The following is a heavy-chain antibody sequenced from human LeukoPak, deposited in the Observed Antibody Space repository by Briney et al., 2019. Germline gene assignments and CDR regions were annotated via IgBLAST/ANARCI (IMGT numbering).Heavy chain of an antibody. CDR2: ISGSGSST. Sequence: GGSLRLSRAASGFTFSNYAMSWVRQAPGKGLEWVSAISGSGSSTYYADSVKGRFTISRDNSKNTLYLQMKSLRAEDTAVYYCATHYGSGSYQETNYFDYWGQGTLVTVSS. D-gene: IGHD3-10*01. CDR1: GFTFSNYA. V-gene: IGHV3-23*01. CDR3: ATHYGSGSYQETNYFDY. J-gene: IGHJ4*02.